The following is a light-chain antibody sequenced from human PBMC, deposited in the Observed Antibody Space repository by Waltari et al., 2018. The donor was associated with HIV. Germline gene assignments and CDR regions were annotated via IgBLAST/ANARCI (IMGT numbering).Light chain of an antibody. J-gene: IGKJ1*01. CDR3: QQSYSPPWT. CDR2: AAT. CDR1: QKISNY. Sequence: DIQMTQSPSSLSASVGDRVTITCRASQKISNYLHWYNQKPGKAHNLLIYAATIFQSGIPSRFSGSGSGTDCTLTITSLQPEDFGTYYCQQSYSPPWTFGQGTKVEIK. V-gene: IGKV1-39*01.